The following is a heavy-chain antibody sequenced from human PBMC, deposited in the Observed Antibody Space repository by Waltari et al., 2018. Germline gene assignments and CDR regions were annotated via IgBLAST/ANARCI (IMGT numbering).Heavy chain of an antibody. Sequence: QVQLQESGPGLVKPSQILSLTCTVSGGSISSGSYYWSWIRQPAGKGLEWIGRIYTSGSTNYNPSLKSRVTISVDTSKNQFSLKLSSVTAADTAVYYCARGKPELPVGVYYMDVWGKGTTVTVSS. V-gene: IGHV4-61*02. CDR1: GGSISSGSYY. D-gene: IGHD2-15*01. CDR2: IYTSGST. CDR3: ARGKPELPVGVYYMDV. J-gene: IGHJ6*03.